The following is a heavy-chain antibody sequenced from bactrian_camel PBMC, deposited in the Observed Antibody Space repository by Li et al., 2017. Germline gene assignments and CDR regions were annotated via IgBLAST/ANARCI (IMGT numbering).Heavy chain of an antibody. Sequence: HVQLVESGGGLVQPGGSLRLSCAASGFTFSRYWMYWVRQAPGKGLEWVSTIQIEVDGRRTLYVDSVKGRFTISRDNAKNTVSLEMNSLEPEDTAEYYCAADVYSPMAWVRGDFAYWGQGTQVTVS. CDR3: AADVYSPMAWVRGDFAY. CDR2: IQIEVDGRRT. D-gene: IGHD1*01. CDR1: GFTFSRYW. V-gene: IGHV3S1*01. J-gene: IGHJ6*01.